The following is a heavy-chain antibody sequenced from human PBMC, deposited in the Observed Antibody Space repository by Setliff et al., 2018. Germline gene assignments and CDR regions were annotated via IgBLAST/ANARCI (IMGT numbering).Heavy chain of an antibody. Sequence: SETLSLTCTVSNGSISSGNYFWGWIREPPGKGLEWMGSIFYTGSTYYSPSLKSRVTMSIDTSKNQFSLNLNSVTAADTAVYYCARQPYSTTYYYYYYYMDVWGKGTTVTVSS. CDR1: NGSISSGNYF. CDR3: ARQPYSTTYYYYYYYMDV. D-gene: IGHD6-13*01. CDR2: IFYTGST. J-gene: IGHJ6*03. V-gene: IGHV4-39*01.